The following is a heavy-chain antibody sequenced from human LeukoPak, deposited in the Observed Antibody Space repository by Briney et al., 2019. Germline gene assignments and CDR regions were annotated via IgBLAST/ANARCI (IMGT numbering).Heavy chain of an antibody. CDR2: ISYDGSNE. Sequence: GGSLRLSCAASGFTFSSYGMHWVRQAPGKGLEWVAVISYDGSNEYYADSVKGRFTISRDNSKNTLYLQMNSLRAEDTAVYYCTAGGGTAMVIDYWGQGTLVTVSS. CDR3: TAGGGTAMVIDY. D-gene: IGHD5-18*01. J-gene: IGHJ4*02. CDR1: GFTFSSYG. V-gene: IGHV3-30*03.